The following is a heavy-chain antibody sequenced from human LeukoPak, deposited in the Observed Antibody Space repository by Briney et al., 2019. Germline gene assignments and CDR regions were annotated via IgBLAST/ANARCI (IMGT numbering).Heavy chain of an antibody. V-gene: IGHV1-2*06. CDR1: GYTFTDYA. CDR2: IDPNSGGT. Sequence: ASVKVSCKASGYTFTDYAMHRVRQAPGQGLEWMGRIDPNSGGTHYPQKFQGRVTVTRDTSITTAYMELSRLTSDDTAIYFCTRDLTTSGPIGIWGQGTLVTVSA. J-gene: IGHJ4*02. CDR3: TRDLTTSGPIGI. D-gene: IGHD3-9*01.